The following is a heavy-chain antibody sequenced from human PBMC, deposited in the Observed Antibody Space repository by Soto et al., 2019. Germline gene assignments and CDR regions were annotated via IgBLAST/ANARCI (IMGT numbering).Heavy chain of an antibody. D-gene: IGHD3-16*01. Sequence: QVQLVESGGGVVQPGRSLRLSCAAHESIFRGYGMHWVRQAPGKGLEWVAIIRFDGSNIKYADAVMGRFTISRDNSKNMLYLEMNSLRVEDRALYYCARDGIGSVAFWGSLDYWGQGTLVTVSS. CDR2: IRFDGSNI. CDR3: ARDGIGSVAFWGSLDY. V-gene: IGHV3-33*01. J-gene: IGHJ4*02. CDR1: ESIFRGYG.